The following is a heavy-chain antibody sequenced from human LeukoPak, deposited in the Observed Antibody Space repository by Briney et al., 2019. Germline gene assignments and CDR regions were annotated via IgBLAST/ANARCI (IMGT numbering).Heavy chain of an antibody. D-gene: IGHD6-13*01. CDR3: ATTPGSSWYEGLAL. CDR2: ISGSGHGPVT. V-gene: IGHV3-23*01. CDR1: GFTFSNHA. Sequence: GGSLRLSCAASGFTFSNHAMNWVRQAPGKGLEWVSIISGSGHGPVTYYADSVKGRFTISRDDSKNTLFLHMNSLRAEDTAVYYCATTPGSSWYEGLALWGQGTLVTVSS. J-gene: IGHJ4*02.